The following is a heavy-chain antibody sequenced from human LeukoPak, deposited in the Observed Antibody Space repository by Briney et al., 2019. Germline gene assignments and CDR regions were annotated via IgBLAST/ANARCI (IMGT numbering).Heavy chain of an antibody. CDR2: IYYSGST. J-gene: IGHJ4*02. CDR1: GGSISSYY. D-gene: IGHD5-24*01. CDR3: ARDLRRDGYKYYFDY. V-gene: IGHV4-59*01. Sequence: SETLFLTCTVSGGSISSYYWSWIRQPPGKGLEWIGYIYYSGSTNYNPSLKSRVTISVDTSKNQFSLKLSSVTAADTAVYYCARDLRRDGYKYYFDYWGQGTLVTVSS.